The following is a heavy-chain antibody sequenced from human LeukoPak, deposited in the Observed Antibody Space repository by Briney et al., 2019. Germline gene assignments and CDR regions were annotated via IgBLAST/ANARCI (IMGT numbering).Heavy chain of an antibody. CDR3: ARQGNRKRFDY. J-gene: IGHJ4*02. CDR2: INPNSGGT. CDR1: GYTFTGYY. D-gene: IGHD1-14*01. V-gene: IGHV1-2*02. Sequence: ASVQVSCKASGYTFTGYYMHWVRQAPGQGLEWMGWINPNSGGTNYAQNFQGRVTMTRDTSISTAYMELSRLRSDDTAVYYCARQGNRKRFDYWGQGTLVTVSS.